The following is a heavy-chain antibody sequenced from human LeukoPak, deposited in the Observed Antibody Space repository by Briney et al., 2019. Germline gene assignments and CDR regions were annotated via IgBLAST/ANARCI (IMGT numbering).Heavy chain of an antibody. CDR1: GGSIRSGDYY. Sequence: SGTLSLTCTVSGGSIRSGDYYWSWIRQPPGKGLEWIGYIYYSGSTYYNPSPKSRVTISVDTSKNQFSLKLTSVTAADTAVYYCARESYYYDSGGYYQNDYWGQGTLVTVSS. CDR3: ARESYYYDSGGYYQNDY. D-gene: IGHD3-22*01. J-gene: IGHJ4*02. V-gene: IGHV4-30-4*01. CDR2: IYYSGST.